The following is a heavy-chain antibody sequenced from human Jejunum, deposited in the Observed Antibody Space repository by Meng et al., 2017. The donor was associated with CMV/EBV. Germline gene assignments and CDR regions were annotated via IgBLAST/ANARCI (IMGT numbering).Heavy chain of an antibody. Sequence: SEYTFTDYSLHWVRQAPGQGLEWMGWINPNTGGTNHAQKFQGRVTMTRDTSTNTAYMELTRLRSDDTALYYCAKDGGSYLDYYFDYWGQGTLVTAPQ. CDR3: AKDGGSYLDYYFDY. J-gene: IGHJ4*02. V-gene: IGHV1-2*02. CDR2: INPNTGGT. D-gene: IGHD1-26*01. CDR1: EYTFTDYS.